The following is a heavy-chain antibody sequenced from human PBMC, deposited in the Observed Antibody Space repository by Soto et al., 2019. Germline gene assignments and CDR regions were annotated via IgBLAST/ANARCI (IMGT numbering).Heavy chain of an antibody. CDR2: FYYSGST. D-gene: IGHD6-19*01. J-gene: IGHJ6*03. Sequence: SETLSLTCTVSGGSISSSYWSWIRQPPGKELEWIGYFYYSGSTNYSPSLKSRVAISVDTSKNQLSLKLRSVTAADTAVYYCARAVTGTTGLYYFYYMDVWGKGTTVTVSS. V-gene: IGHV4-59*01. CDR3: ARAVTGTTGLYYFYYMDV. CDR1: GGSISSSY.